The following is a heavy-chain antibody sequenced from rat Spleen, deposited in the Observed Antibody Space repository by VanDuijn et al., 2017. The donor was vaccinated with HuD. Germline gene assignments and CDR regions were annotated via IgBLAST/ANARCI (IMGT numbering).Heavy chain of an antibody. J-gene: IGHJ4*01. CDR2: MSDPGGST. CDR1: GFTFNQYW. Sequence: EVQLVESGGGLVQPGRSLKLSCLASGFTFNQYWMTWIRQAPGTGLEWIACMSDPGGSTYYLDSVKGRFTISRDNAKSALYLQMDSLRSEDTATYYCTRADHIMGIGDAWGQGTSVTVSS. CDR3: TRADHIMGIGDA. V-gene: IGHV5-31*01. D-gene: IGHD1-7*01.